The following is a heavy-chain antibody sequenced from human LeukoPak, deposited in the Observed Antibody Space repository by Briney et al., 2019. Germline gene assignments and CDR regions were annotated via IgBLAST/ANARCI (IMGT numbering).Heavy chain of an antibody. V-gene: IGHV1-2*02. J-gene: IGHJ3*02. D-gene: IGHD6-13*01. CDR1: GYTFTGYY. Sequence: ASVKVSCKASGYTFTGYYMHWVRQAPGQGLEWMGWINPNSGGTNYAQKFQGRVTMTRDTSISTAYMELSRLRSEDTAVYYCAREDVAASAGAFDIWGQGTMVTVSS. CDR3: AREDVAASAGAFDI. CDR2: INPNSGGT.